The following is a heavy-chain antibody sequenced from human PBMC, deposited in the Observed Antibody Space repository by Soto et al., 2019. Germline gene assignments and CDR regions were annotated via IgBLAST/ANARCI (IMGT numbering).Heavy chain of an antibody. CDR2: INPYNGNT. CDR3: ARDWFGIDY. CDR1: GYTFTSYG. V-gene: IGHV1-18*01. J-gene: IGHJ4*02. D-gene: IGHD3-16*01. Sequence: QVQLVQSGAEVKKPGASVKVSCKASGYTFTSYGISWVRQAPGQGLEWMGWINPYNGNTNYAQKLQGRVTMTTDTSTNTAYMELRGLSSDDTAVYYCARDWFGIDYWGQGTLVTVSS.